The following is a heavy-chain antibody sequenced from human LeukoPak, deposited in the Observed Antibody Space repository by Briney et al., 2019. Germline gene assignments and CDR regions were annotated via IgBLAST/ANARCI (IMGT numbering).Heavy chain of an antibody. V-gene: IGHV1-18*01. CDR2: ISAYNGNT. J-gene: IGHJ6*03. D-gene: IGHD6-6*01. CDR1: GYTFTTYG. CDR3: ARWAEDSSSSAYYYYYYMDV. Sequence: ASVKVSCKASGYTFTTYGISWVRQAPGQGLEWMGWISAYNGNTNYAQKLQGRVTMTTDTSTSTAYMELRSLRSDDTAVYYCARWAEDSSSSAYYYYYYMDVWGKGTTVTVSS.